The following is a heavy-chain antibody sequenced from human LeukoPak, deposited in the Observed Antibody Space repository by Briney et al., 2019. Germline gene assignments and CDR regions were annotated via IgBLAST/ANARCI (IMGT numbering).Heavy chain of an antibody. CDR2: ISSRSSGI. CDR1: GFTFSTYS. CDR3: ARESSWYLDY. Sequence: PGGSLILYCAASGFTFSTYSMNWVRQAPGKELEWVSYISSRSSGIYYADSVKGRLTISRDNAENSLYLQMNSLRDEDTAVYYCARESSWYLDYWGQGTLVAVSS. J-gene: IGHJ4*02. V-gene: IGHV3-48*02. D-gene: IGHD6-13*01.